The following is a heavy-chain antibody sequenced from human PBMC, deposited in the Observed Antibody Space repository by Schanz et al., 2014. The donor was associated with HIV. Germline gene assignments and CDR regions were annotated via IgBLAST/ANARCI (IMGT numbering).Heavy chain of an antibody. CDR2: ISSSSTYI. J-gene: IGHJ3*02. V-gene: IGHV3-21*02. Sequence: VQLVESGGGVVQPGGSLRLSCVASGFTFSAYVMHWGRQAPGKGLEWVSSISSSSTYIDYADSVKGRFTISRDNSKNTLYLQMNSLRAEDTAVYYCAKDPTYGDYGGDAFDIWGQGTMVTVSS. D-gene: IGHD4-17*01. CDR1: GFTFSAYV. CDR3: AKDPTYGDYGGDAFDI.